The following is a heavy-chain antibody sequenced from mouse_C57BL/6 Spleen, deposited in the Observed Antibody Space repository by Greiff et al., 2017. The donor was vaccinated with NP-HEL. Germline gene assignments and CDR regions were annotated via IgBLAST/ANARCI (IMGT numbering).Heavy chain of an antibody. CDR1: GYSFTDYN. CDR3: ARSGYYGSSYDD. V-gene: IGHV1-39*01. Sequence: VQLQQSGPELVKPAPSVSITCKASGYSFTDYNLNWVKQSNGKSLEWIGVFIPNYGTTSYNQKFTGQATFTVDQSSSTAYMQLNSVTSADSSVYYCARSGYYGSSYDDWGQGTTLTVSS. D-gene: IGHD1-1*01. J-gene: IGHJ2*01. CDR2: FIPNYGTT.